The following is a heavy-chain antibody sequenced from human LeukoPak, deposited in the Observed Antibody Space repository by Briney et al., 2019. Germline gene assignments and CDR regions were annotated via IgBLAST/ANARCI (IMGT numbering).Heavy chain of an antibody. CDR2: ISYSGNT. CDR3: ARDNPSSDYGDYFDY. J-gene: IGHJ4*02. D-gene: IGHD4-17*01. CDR1: GVSISRYS. Sequence: SETLSLTCTVSGVSISRYSWSWIRQPPGKGLEWIGYISYSGNTNYNPSLKSRVTISVGTSKNQFSLKLSSVTAADTAMYYCARDNPSSDYGDYFDYWGQRTLVTVSS. V-gene: IGHV4-59*01.